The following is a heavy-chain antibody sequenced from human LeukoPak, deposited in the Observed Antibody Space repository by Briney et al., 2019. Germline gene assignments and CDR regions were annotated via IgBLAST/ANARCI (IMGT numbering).Heavy chain of an antibody. J-gene: IGHJ3*02. Sequence: GGSLRLSCAASGFTVSSNYMSWVRQAPGKGLERVSVIYSGGSTYYADSVKGRFTISRDNSKNTLYLQMNSLRAEDTAVYYCAVGDSSSWYYRAFDIWGQGTMVTVSS. CDR3: AVGDSSSWYYRAFDI. D-gene: IGHD6-13*01. CDR2: IYSGGST. CDR1: GFTVSSNY. V-gene: IGHV3-66*01.